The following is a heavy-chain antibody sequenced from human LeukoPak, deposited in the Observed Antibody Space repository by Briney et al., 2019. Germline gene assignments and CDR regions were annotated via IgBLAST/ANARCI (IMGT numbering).Heavy chain of an antibody. CDR3: ARIVNYYDTSGYSYYFDY. CDR2: IYYKGST. Sequence: SETLSLTCNVSGGSITDYYWSWIRQPPGKGLEWIGYIYYKGSTNYNPSLRSRVTISADTSKNLFSLKLSSVTTADTAVYYCARIVNYYDTSGYSYYFDYWGQGTLVTVSS. V-gene: IGHV4-59*01. J-gene: IGHJ4*02. D-gene: IGHD3-22*01. CDR1: GGSITDYY.